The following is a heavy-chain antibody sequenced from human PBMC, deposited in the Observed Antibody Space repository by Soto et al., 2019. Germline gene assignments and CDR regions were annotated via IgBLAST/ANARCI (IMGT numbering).Heavy chain of an antibody. D-gene: IGHD3-16*01. Sequence: EVKLVESGGGLVQPGGSLRLSCEGSGFTFSSYSMNWVRQAPGKGLEWISSISGSGDITYYADSVKGRFTISRDNAENSLFLQMNSLRDEDTAVYYCARFGTPMWKDYFDYWGQGTLVTVSS. CDR1: GFTFSSYS. V-gene: IGHV3-48*02. CDR3: ARFGTPMWKDYFDY. CDR2: ISGSGDIT. J-gene: IGHJ4*02.